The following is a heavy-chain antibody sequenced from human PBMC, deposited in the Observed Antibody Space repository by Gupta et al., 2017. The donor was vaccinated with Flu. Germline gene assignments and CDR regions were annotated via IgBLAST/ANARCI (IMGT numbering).Heavy chain of an antibody. CDR3: AKSPRVHGNQNSSGWYAY. D-gene: IGHD6-19*01. Sequence: EVQLLESGGGLVQPGGSLRLSCADSGFTFSSYAMSWVRQAPGKGLEWVSAISGSGGSTYYADSVKGRFTISRDNSKNTLYLQMNSLRAEDTAVYYCAKSPRVHGNQNSSGWYAYWGQGTLVTVSS. J-gene: IGHJ4*02. CDR2: ISGSGGST. V-gene: IGHV3-23*01. CDR1: GFTFSSYA.